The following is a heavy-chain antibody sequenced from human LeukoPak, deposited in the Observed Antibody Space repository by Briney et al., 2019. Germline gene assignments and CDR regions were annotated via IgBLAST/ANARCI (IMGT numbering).Heavy chain of an antibody. D-gene: IGHD5-18*01. CDR3: ARDRIQLWLPNHFDY. CDR2: INPTSGGT. J-gene: IGHJ4*02. V-gene: IGHV1-2*02. CDR1: GYTFTDYY. Sequence: ASAKVSCKAAGYTFTDYYIHWVRQAHGQGLEWVGWINPTSGGTTYAQRFQGRVTVTRDTSISTAYMELTRLRSDDTAVYYCARDRIQLWLPNHFDYWGQGTVVTVSS.